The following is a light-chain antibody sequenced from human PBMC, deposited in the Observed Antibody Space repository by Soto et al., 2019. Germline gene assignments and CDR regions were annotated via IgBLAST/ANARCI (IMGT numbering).Light chain of an antibody. J-gene: IGLJ1*01. CDR3: TSYTSRVTFV. CDR2: DVI. Sequence: QSALTQPASVSGSPGQSITISCTGTSNDVGGYNFVFWYQQHPTKAPKLIIYDVINRPSGVSNRFSGSKSGNMASLTISGLQAEDEADYYCTSYTSRVTFVFGTGTKVTVL. CDR1: SNDVGGYNF. V-gene: IGLV2-14*03.